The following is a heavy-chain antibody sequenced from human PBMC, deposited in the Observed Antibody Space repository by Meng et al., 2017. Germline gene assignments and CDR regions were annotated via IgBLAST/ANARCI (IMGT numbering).Heavy chain of an antibody. J-gene: IGHJ4*02. CDR1: GYTFTSYA. CDR2: INAGNGKT. Sequence: QVRLVQSGAEGRIPGTSVKVSFKASGYTFTSYAMDWVRQSPGQRLEWMGWINAGNGKTKYSQKFQGRVTITRDTSASTVYMELSSLRSEDTAVYYCARGGQGYDYVWGSYRDDYGGQGTLVTVSS. CDR3: ARGGQGYDYVWGSYRDDY. D-gene: IGHD3-16*02. V-gene: IGHV1-3*01.